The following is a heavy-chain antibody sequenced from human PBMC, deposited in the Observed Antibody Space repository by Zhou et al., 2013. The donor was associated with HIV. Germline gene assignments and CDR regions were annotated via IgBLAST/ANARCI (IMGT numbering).Heavy chain of an antibody. J-gene: IGHJ5*02. Sequence: QVQLVQSGAEVKPPGSAVRVSCKASGGSFTNYAVNWVRQAPGLGLEWIGRIIPIFGTANYAQKFQGRVTITADESTSTAYMELSSLRSEDTAVYYCARGTIVATTDQPQIPKDYYDSSGYYHAWGQGTLVTVSS. CDR3: ARGTIVATTDQPQIPKDYYDSSGYYHA. V-gene: IGHV1-69*15. D-gene: IGHD3-22*01. CDR1: GGSFTNYA. CDR2: IIPIFGTA.